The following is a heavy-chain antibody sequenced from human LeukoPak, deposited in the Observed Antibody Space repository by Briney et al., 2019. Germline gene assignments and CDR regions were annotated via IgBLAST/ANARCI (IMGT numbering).Heavy chain of an antibody. Sequence: ASVKVSCKASGYTFTSYDINWVRQATGQGLEWMGWMNPNSGNTGYAQKFQGRVTMTRNTSISTAYMEPSSLRSEDTAVYYCARGGSTSCEYSDWGQGTLVTVSS. J-gene: IGHJ4*02. CDR1: GYTFTSYD. V-gene: IGHV1-8*01. CDR2: MNPNSGNT. D-gene: IGHD2-2*01. CDR3: ARGGSTSCEYSD.